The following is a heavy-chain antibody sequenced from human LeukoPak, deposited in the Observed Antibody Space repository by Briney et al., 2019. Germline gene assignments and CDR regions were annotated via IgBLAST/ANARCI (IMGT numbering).Heavy chain of an antibody. CDR2: INPNSGGT. D-gene: IGHD3-22*01. CDR3: ARDVRPGLNYYDSSGYYP. CDR1: GYTCTGYY. V-gene: IGHV1-2*02. Sequence: ASVKVSCKASGYTCTGYYMHWVRQAPGQGLEWMGWINPNSGGTNYAQKFQGRVTMTRDTSISTAYMELSRLRSDETAVYYCARDVRPGLNYYDSSGYYPWGQGTQVTVSS. J-gene: IGHJ5*02.